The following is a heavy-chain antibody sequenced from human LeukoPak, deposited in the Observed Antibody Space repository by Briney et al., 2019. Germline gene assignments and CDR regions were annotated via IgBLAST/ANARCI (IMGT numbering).Heavy chain of an antibody. Sequence: SQTLSLTCTVSGDSISSSGYYSTWIRQTPGRGLEWIASIYHTGRTLSNPSLKSRVTMSLDKSMNQFSLNLASVNDCARGPSFTLYYFASWGQGILVTVSS. CDR2: IYHTGRT. D-gene: IGHD2-21*02. CDR1: GDSISSSGYY. CDR3: LYYFAS. J-gene: IGHJ4*02. V-gene: IGHV4-30-2*01.